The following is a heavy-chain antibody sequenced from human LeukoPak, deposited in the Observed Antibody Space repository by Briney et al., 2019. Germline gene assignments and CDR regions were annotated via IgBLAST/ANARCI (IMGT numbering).Heavy chain of an antibody. Sequence: GGSLRLSCAASGFTFSNYAMSWVRQAPGKGLEWVSAISSSGGSTYYADSVKGRFTISRDNSKSTLYLQLNSLRAEDTALYYCAKALVATTGYFQHWGQGTLVTVSS. J-gene: IGHJ1*01. V-gene: IGHV3-23*01. CDR1: GFTFSNYA. D-gene: IGHD5-12*01. CDR3: AKALVATTGYFQH. CDR2: ISSSGGST.